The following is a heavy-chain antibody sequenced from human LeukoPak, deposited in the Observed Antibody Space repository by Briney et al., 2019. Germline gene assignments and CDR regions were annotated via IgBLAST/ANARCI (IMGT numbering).Heavy chain of an antibody. CDR1: GFTFSSYG. Sequence: GGSLRLSCAASGFTFSSYGMHWVRQAPGKGLEWVANVKQDGSEKYYVDSVKGRFTISRDNAKNSLYLQMNSLRAEDTAVYYCARDNPDYGDYPWGLLSSVAFDIWGQGTMVTVSS. V-gene: IGHV3-7*03. CDR3: ARDNPDYGDYPWGLLSSVAFDI. J-gene: IGHJ3*02. D-gene: IGHD4-17*01. CDR2: VKQDGSEK.